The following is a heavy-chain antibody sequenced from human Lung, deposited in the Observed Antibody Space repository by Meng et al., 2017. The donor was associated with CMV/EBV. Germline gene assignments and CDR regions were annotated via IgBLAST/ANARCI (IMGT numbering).Heavy chain of an antibody. CDR2: INHSGST. CDR3: ASASSGWYNNWVDP. Sequence: SETLSLXCAVYGGSFSGYYWSWIRQPPGKGLEWIGEINHSGSTNYNPSLKSRVTISVDTSKNRFSLKLSSVTAADTAVYYCASASSGWYNNWVDPWGQGTLVTVSS. CDR1: GGSFSGYY. J-gene: IGHJ5*02. V-gene: IGHV4-34*01. D-gene: IGHD6-19*01.